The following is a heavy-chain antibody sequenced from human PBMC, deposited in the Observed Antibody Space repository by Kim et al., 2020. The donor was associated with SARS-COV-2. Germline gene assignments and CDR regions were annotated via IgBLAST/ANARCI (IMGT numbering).Heavy chain of an antibody. CDR1: GYSFTSYW. V-gene: IGHV5-51*01. J-gene: IGHJ6*02. CDR2: IYPGDSDT. CDR3: ARHSCGSRESSSSGSQVWCVYYYGMDV. Sequence: GESLKISCKGSGYSFTSYWIGWVRQMPGKGLEWMGIIYPGDSDTRYSPSFQGQVTISADKSISTAYLQWSSLKASDTAMYYCARHSCGSRESSSSGSQVWCVYYYGMDVWGQGTTVTVSS. D-gene: IGHD6-6*01.